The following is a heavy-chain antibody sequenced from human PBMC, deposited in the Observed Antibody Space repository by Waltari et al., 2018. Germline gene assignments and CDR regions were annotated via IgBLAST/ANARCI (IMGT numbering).Heavy chain of an antibody. D-gene: IGHD3-3*01. CDR2: MYYSGNT. CDR1: GGSIGSSSYY. V-gene: IGHV4-39*01. CDR3: ARLEGDFWSGYYKFDY. Sequence: QLQLQESGPGLVRPSETLSLSCSVSGGSIGSSSYYWAWIRQPPGKGLEWIGSMYYSGNTYYNPSLKRLVSRSGDTSKNEFSLKLSSVTAADTAVYYCARLEGDFWSGYYKFDYWGQGTLVTVSS. J-gene: IGHJ4*02.